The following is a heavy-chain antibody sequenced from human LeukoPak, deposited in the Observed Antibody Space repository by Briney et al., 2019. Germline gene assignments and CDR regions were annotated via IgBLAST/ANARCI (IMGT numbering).Heavy chain of an antibody. D-gene: IGHD3-3*01. CDR2: IKQDGSEK. CDR3: ARGPPHLYITIFGVVNPRFDY. Sequence: QPGGSLRLSCAASGFTFSSYWMSWVRQAPGKGLEWVANIKQDGSEKYYVDSVKGRFTISRDNAKNSLYLQMTSLRAEDTAVYYCARGPPHLYITIFGVVNPRFDYWGQGTLVTVSS. V-gene: IGHV3-7*01. J-gene: IGHJ4*02. CDR1: GFTFSSYW.